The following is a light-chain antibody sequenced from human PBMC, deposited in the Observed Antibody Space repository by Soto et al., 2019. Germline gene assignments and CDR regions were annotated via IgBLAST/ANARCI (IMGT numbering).Light chain of an antibody. CDR1: SSDVGGYNY. CDR2: EVS. J-gene: IGLJ1*01. CDR3: SSYTSSSTVYV. V-gene: IGLV2-14*01. Sequence: QSVLTQPASVSGSPGQSITISCTGTSSDVGGYNYVSWYQQHPGKAPKLMIYEVSNRPSGVSNRFSGSKSGNTASLTISGLQDEDEADYYCSSYTSSSTVYVLGTGTKVTVL.